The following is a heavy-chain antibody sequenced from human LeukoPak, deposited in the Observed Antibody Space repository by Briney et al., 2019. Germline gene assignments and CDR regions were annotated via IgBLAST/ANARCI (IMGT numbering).Heavy chain of an antibody. D-gene: IGHD2-2*01. J-gene: IGHJ4*02. CDR2: IYSGGST. Sequence: GGSLRLSCAASGFTVSSNYMSWVRQAPGKGLEWVSVIYSGGSTYYADSVKGRFTISRDNAENSLYLQMNSLRVEDTAVYYCARAPTVLVGYCSSSSCQADYWGQGTLVTVSS. V-gene: IGHV3-53*01. CDR1: GFTVSSNY. CDR3: ARAPTVLVGYCSSSSCQADY.